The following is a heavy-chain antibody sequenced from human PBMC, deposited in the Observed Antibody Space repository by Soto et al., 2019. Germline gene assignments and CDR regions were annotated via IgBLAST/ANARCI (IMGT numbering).Heavy chain of an antibody. J-gene: IGHJ6*02. CDR1: GISLGSYA. CDR3: AKHSSSSGSYYFYIMDV. CDR2: LSGSGDRT. D-gene: IGHD6-6*01. V-gene: IGHV3-23*01. Sequence: PGGTMRLSFSASGISLGSYAHRRVRQAPGRGLERVSVLSGSGDRTYHAASVNGRFTISRDTSRHPMYLHMNRLRVEDTAVYYCAKHSSSSGSYYFYIMDVGGQGPSVAL.